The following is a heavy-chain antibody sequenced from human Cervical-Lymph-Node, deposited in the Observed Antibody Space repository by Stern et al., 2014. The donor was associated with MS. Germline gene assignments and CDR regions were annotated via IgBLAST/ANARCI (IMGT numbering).Heavy chain of an antibody. CDR2: IYYTGRT. Sequence: QLQLQESGPGLVKPSETLSLTCTVSGGSLSTYYWTWIRQPPGKGLEWIGFIYYTGRTEYNPSLKSRVTISLNTSKNQISLQVTSVIAADTAVYYCARDLGGDYADWGQGTLVTVSS. CDR1: GGSLSTYY. CDR3: ARDLGGDYAD. V-gene: IGHV4-59*01. D-gene: IGHD4-17*01. J-gene: IGHJ4*02.